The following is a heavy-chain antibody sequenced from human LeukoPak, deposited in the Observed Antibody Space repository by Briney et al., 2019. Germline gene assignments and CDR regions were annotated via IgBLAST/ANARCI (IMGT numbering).Heavy chain of an antibody. Sequence: SETLSLTCTVSGGSISSYYWSWIRQPPGKGLEWIGYIYYGGSTNYNPSLKSRVTISVDTSKNQFSLKLSSVTAADTAVYYCASFDSSGWPWFDPWGQGTLVTVSS. J-gene: IGHJ5*02. D-gene: IGHD6-19*01. V-gene: IGHV4-59*08. CDR2: IYYGGST. CDR1: GGSISSYY. CDR3: ASFDSSGWPWFDP.